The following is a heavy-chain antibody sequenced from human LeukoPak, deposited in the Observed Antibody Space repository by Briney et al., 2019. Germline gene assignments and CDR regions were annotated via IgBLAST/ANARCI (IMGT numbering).Heavy chain of an antibody. CDR3: ARDKSGWLNDDAFDI. V-gene: IGHV4-4*07. D-gene: IGHD6-19*01. CDR1: GGSISNYY. Sequence: SETLSLTCTVSGGSISNYYWSWIRQPAGKGLEWIGRIYTSGSTNYNPSLKSRVTMSVDTSKNQFFLKLSSVTAADTAVYYCARDKSGWLNDDAFDIWGQGTMVTVSS. J-gene: IGHJ3*02. CDR2: IYTSGST.